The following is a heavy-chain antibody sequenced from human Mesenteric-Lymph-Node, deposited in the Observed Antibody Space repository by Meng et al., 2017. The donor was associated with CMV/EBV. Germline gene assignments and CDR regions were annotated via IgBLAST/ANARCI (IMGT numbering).Heavy chain of an antibody. CDR1: GFTFSSYS. Sequence: GSLRLSCAASGFTFSSYSMNWIRQPPGKGLEWIGEINHSGSTNYNPSLKSRVTISVDMSKNQFSLKLSSVTAADTAVYYCARVSVVVPAAKPFHFYFYGMDVWGQGTTVTVSS. CDR3: ARVSVVVPAAKPFHFYFYGMDV. D-gene: IGHD2-2*01. V-gene: IGHV4-34*01. CDR2: INHSGST. J-gene: IGHJ6*02.